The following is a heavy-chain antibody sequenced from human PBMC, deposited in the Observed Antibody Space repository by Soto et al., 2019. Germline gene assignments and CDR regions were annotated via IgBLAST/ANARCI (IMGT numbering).Heavy chain of an antibody. J-gene: IGHJ4*02. D-gene: IGHD4-17*01. V-gene: IGHV4-34*01. CDR1: GGSFSGYY. CDR3: ARGEGDGWGDYPVY. Sequence: QVQLQQWGAGLLKPSETLSLTCAVYGGSFSGYYWSWIRQPPGKGLEWIGEINHSGSTNYNPSLKSRVTISVDTSKNQFSLKLSSVTAADTAVYYCARGEGDGWGDYPVYWGQGTLVTVSS. CDR2: INHSGST.